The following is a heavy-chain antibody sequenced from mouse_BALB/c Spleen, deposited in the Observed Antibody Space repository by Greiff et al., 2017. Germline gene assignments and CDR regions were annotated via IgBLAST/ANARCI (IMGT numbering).Heavy chain of an antibody. V-gene: IGHV1-54*01. Sequence: QVQLQQSGAELVRPGTSVKVSCKASGYAFTNYLIEWVKQRPGQGLEWIGVINPGSGGTNYNEKFKGKATLTADKSSSTAYMQLSSLTSDDSAVYFCARRLSGAWFAYWGQGTLVTVSA. CDR1: GYAFTNYL. J-gene: IGHJ3*01. D-gene: IGHD1-2*01. CDR2: INPGSGGT. CDR3: ARRLSGAWFAY.